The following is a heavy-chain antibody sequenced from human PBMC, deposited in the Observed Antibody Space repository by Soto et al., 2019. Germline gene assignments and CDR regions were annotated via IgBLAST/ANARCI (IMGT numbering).Heavy chain of an antibody. Sequence: SETLSLTCTVSGGSISSSSYYWGWIRQPPGKGLEWIGSIYYSGSTYYNPSLKSRVTISVDTSKNQSSLKLSSVTAADTAVYYCARRGNRGVTPNWFDPWGQGTLVTVSS. CDR2: IYYSGST. J-gene: IGHJ5*02. CDR1: GGSISSSSYY. CDR3: ARRGNRGVTPNWFDP. D-gene: IGHD3-10*01. V-gene: IGHV4-39*01.